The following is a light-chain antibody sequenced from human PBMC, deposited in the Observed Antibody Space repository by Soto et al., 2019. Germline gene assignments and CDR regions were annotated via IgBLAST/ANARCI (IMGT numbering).Light chain of an antibody. V-gene: IGLV2-14*01. J-gene: IGLJ2*01. Sequence: QSALTQPASVSGSPGQSITISCTGTSSDVGRFNYVSWYQQHPGNPPKLIIFDVTRRPSGVSNRFSGSKSGNAASLTISGLQAEDEANYYCSSFVGTSILVVFGGGTKLTAL. CDR2: DVT. CDR1: SSDVGRFNY. CDR3: SSFVGTSILVV.